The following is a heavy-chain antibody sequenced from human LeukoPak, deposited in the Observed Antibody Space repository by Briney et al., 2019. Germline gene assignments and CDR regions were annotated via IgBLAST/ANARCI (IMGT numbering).Heavy chain of an antibody. CDR3: AKSGQLSRSFYFDY. CDR1: GFTFSRYA. Sequence: GGSLRLSCAASGFTFSRYAMSWVRQAPGKGLEWVSAISGSGSSTYYADSVKGRFTISRDNSKNTLFLQMNSLRAEGTAVYYCAKSGQLSRSFYFDYWGQGTLVTVSS. CDR2: ISGSGSST. V-gene: IGHV3-23*01. J-gene: IGHJ4*02. D-gene: IGHD1-1*01.